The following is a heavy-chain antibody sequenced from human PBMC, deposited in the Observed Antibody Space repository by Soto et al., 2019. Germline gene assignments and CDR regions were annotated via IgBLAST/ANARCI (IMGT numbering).Heavy chain of an antibody. CDR1: GFSLSTSGVG. CDR2: IYWDDSK. D-gene: IGHD3-9*01. J-gene: IGHJ4*02. CDR3: AHKGPEDWPPDY. V-gene: IGHV2-5*02. Sequence: QITLKESGPTLVRPTQTLTLTCAFSGFSLSTSGVGVGWIRQPPGKALEWLAVIYWDDSKHYSPSLRSRLTIHKGPPKNQGGLTKTNMDPMDTGTFYCAHKGPEDWPPDYWGQGTLVTVSS.